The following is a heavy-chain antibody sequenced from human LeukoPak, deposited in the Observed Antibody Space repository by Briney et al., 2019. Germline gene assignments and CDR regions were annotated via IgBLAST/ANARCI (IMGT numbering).Heavy chain of an antibody. Sequence: ASETLSLTCTVSGGSISSYYWSWIRQPAGKGLEWIGRIYSSETTNYNPSLKSRVTMSVDTSKNQFSLKLSSVTAADTAVYYCAGGAVAGYAFDIWGQGTMVTVSS. CDR2: IYSSETT. J-gene: IGHJ3*02. CDR1: GGSISSYY. V-gene: IGHV4-4*07. CDR3: AGGAVAGYAFDI. D-gene: IGHD6-19*01.